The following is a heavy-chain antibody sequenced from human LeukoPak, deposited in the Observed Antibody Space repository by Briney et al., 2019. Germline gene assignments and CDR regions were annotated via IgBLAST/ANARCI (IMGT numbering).Heavy chain of an antibody. CDR1: GGTISSYD. J-gene: IGHJ4*02. D-gene: IGHD2-21*01. CDR2: IYYSGST. CDR3: GRHYVASQHYFDY. V-gene: IGHV4-59*08. Sequence: SETLSLTCSVSGGTISSYDWSWNRQPPGKGLEWIACIYYSGSTKYNPSLKSRVTISVDTSKNQFSLRLSSVTAADTAVYYCGRHYVASQHYFDYWGQGALVTVSS.